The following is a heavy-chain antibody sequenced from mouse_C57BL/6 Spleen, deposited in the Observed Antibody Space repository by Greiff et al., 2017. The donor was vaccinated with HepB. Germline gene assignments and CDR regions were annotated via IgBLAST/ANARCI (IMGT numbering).Heavy chain of an antibody. J-gene: IGHJ4*01. V-gene: IGHV2-6*03. CDR3: ARGYDYDVGYAMDY. CDR2: IWSDGST. Sequence: VQRVESGPGLVAPSQSLSITCTVSGFSLTSYGVHWVRQPPGKGLEWLVVIWSDGSTTYNSALKSRLSISKDNSKSQVFLKMNSLQTDDTAMYYCARGYDYDVGYAMDYWGQGTSVTVSS. CDR1: GFSLTSYG. D-gene: IGHD2-4*01.